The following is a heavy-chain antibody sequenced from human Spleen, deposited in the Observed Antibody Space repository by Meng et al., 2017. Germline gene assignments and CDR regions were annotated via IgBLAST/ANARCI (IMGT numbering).Heavy chain of an antibody. CDR1: GGTFSTYI. CDR2: IVPIFGTP. D-gene: IGHD3-9*01. Sequence: QVQLVRSGAEVKKPGSWVKVSCKAAGGTFSTYIINWVRQAPGQGLEWVGGIVPIFGTPDYAQKFQGRVTITADKSTSTAYMELSSLRSEDTAMYYCASRDDFLTGANYWGQGSLVTVSS. J-gene: IGHJ4*02. V-gene: IGHV1-69*06. CDR3: ASRDDFLTGANY.